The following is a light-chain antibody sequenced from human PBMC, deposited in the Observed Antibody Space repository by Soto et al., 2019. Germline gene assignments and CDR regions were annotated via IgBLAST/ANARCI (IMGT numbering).Light chain of an antibody. CDR2: DAS. Sequence: DIQMTQSPSSLSASVGDRVTITCRASQTISTYLNWYQQKPGKAPRLLIYDASSLLSGVPSRFRCSGSGTDFALAIARLLTEEYSTYVCQQSDSPPSTFGQGTKVEI. CDR1: QTISTY. V-gene: IGKV1-39*01. J-gene: IGKJ2*01. CDR3: QQSDSPPST.